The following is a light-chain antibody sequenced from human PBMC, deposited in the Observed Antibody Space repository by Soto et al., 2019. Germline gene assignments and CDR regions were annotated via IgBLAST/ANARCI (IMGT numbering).Light chain of an antibody. CDR2: GVS. Sequence: ETVLTQSPGTLSLSPGERAILSCRASQSVESSYLAWYQQKPGQAPRLLIYGVSTRATGTPDRFSGSGSGTDFTLTISRLEPEDFAVYYCQQYANSPRTFGQGTKV. CDR3: QQYANSPRT. V-gene: IGKV3-20*01. CDR1: QSVESSY. J-gene: IGKJ1*01.